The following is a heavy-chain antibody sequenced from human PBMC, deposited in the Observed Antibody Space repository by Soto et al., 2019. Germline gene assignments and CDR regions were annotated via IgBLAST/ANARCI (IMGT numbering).Heavy chain of an antibody. Sequence: SETLSLTCTVSDYSIGSGYYWGWIRQPPGKGLEWIGSIIHSGNTNYNPSLKSRVTMSVDTSKNQFSLKLTSLIAADTAVYYCARDRNRGSRPDAFDIWGKGTMVT. CDR1: DYSIGSGYY. J-gene: IGHJ3*02. CDR2: IIHSGNT. CDR3: ARDRNRGSRPDAFDI. D-gene: IGHD1-26*01. V-gene: IGHV4-38-2*02.